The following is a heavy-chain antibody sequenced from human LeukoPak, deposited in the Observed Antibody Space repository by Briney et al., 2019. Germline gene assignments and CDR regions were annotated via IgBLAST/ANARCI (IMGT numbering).Heavy chain of an antibody. CDR1: GFTFSSYA. CDR2: IRGSGGST. J-gene: IGHJ4*02. Sequence: PGGSLRLSCAASGFTFSSYAMSWVRQAPGKGLEWVSAIRGSGGSTYYADSVKGRFTISRDNSKNTLYMQMNSLRAEDTAVYYGAKFLPTDIVVANYYFDYWGQGTLVTVSS. D-gene: IGHD2-21*01. V-gene: IGHV3-23*01. CDR3: AKFLPTDIVVANYYFDY.